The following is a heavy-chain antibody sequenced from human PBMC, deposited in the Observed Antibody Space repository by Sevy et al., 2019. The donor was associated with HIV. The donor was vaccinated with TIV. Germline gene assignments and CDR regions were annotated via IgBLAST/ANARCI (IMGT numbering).Heavy chain of an antibody. CDR2: IYYSGRT. V-gene: IGHV4-39*01. D-gene: IGHD6-13*01. Sequence: SETLSLTCTVSGGPISSSSYYWGWIRQPPGKGLEWIGSIYYSGRTYYNPSLKSRVTISVDTSKNQFSLKLSSVTAADTAVYYCARGVTGYSSSWYEPYYFDYWGQGTLVTVSS. CDR1: GGPISSSSYY. J-gene: IGHJ4*02. CDR3: ARGVTGYSSSWYEPYYFDY.